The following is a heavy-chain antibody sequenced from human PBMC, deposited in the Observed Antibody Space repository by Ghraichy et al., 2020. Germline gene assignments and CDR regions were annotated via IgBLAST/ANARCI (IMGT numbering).Heavy chain of an antibody. J-gene: IGHJ4*02. D-gene: IGHD3-22*01. V-gene: IGHV4-39*01. Sequence: SETLSLTCTVSGGSISSSSYYWGWIRQPPGKGLEWIGRIYYSGSTYYNPSLKSRVTISVDTSKNQFSLKLSSVTAADTAVYYCARHFDYYDSSGYWGQGTLVTVSS. CDR2: IYYSGST. CDR3: ARHFDYYDSSGY. CDR1: GGSISSSSYY.